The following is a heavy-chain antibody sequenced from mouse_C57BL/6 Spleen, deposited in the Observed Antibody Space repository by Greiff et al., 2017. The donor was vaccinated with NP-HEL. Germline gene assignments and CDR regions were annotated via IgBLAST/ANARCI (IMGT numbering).Heavy chain of an antibody. J-gene: IGHJ2*01. D-gene: IGHD2-3*01. CDR2: ISSGGSYT. CDR3: ARSRDGYYGY. V-gene: IGHV5-6*01. CDR1: GFTFSSYG. Sequence: EVQRVESGGDLVKPGGSLKLSCAASGFTFSSYGMSWVRQTPDKRLEWVATISSGGSYTYYPDSVKGRFTISRDNAKNTLYLQMSSLKSEDTAMYYCARSRDGYYGYWGQGTTLTVSS.